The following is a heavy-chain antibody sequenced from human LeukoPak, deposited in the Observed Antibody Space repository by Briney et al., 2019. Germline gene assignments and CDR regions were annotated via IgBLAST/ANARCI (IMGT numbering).Heavy chain of an antibody. J-gene: IGHJ4*02. CDR2: ISYDGSNK. D-gene: IGHD3-22*01. CDR3: AKDGDSSGYYSGYFDY. V-gene: IGHV3-30*04. Sequence: GRSLRLSCAASGFTFSTYAMHWVRQAPGKGLEWVAVISYDGSNKSYADSVKGRFTISRDNSKNTLYLQMNSLRAEDTAVYYCAKDGDSSGYYSGYFDYWGQGTLVTVSS. CDR1: GFTFSTYA.